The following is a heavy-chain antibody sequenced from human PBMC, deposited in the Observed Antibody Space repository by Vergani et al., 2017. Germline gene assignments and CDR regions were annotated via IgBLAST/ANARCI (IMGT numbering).Heavy chain of an antibody. Sequence: EVELVQSGPEMRKPGESLKISCKGSEYSFGNYWIGWVRQMPGKGLEWMGIIYLADSDTRYSPSFQGQVTISADKSISTAFLQWDSLKASDTALYYCARQAEDNFWSGYPGYWGQGTLVTVSS. CDR3: ARQAEDNFWSGYPGY. V-gene: IGHV5-51*01. D-gene: IGHD3-3*01. CDR1: EYSFGNYW. CDR2: IYLADSDT. J-gene: IGHJ4*02.